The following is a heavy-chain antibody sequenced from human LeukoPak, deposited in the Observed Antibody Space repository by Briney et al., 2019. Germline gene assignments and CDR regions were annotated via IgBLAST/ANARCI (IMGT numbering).Heavy chain of an antibody. V-gene: IGHV3-7*03. CDR2: IKQDGSEK. D-gene: IGHD3-10*01. J-gene: IGHJ6*04. CDR3: ARRGWFGEFLDYYYYGMDV. CDR1: GFTFSSYW. Sequence: PGGSLRLSCAASGFTFSSYWMSWVRQAPGKGLEWVANIKQDGSEKYYVDSVKGRFTISRDNAKNSLYLQMNSLRAEDTAVYYCARRGWFGEFLDYYYYGMDVWGKGTTVTVSS.